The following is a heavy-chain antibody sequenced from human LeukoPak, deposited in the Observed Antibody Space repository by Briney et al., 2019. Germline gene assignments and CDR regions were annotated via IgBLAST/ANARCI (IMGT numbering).Heavy chain of an antibody. J-gene: IGHJ4*02. Sequence: GGSLRLSCAASGLTFNTYAMSWVRQAPGKGLEWVSAISGSGGSTYYADSVKGRFTISRDNSKNTLYLQMNSLRAEDTAVYYCAKNLGPVDYWGQGTLVTVSS. CDR1: GLTFNTYA. CDR3: AKNLGPVDY. CDR2: ISGSGGST. V-gene: IGHV3-23*01.